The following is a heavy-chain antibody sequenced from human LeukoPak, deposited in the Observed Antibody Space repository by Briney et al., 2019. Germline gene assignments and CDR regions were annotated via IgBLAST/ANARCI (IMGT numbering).Heavy chain of an antibody. CDR3: GRYSYGYGSRLGY. CDR2: ISSSGSTI. CDR1: GFTFSSYE. Sequence: GGSLSLSCAASGFTFSSYEMNWVRQAPGKGLEWVSYISSSGSTIYYADSVKGRFTISRDNAENSLYLQMNSLRAEDTAVYYCGRYSYGYGSRLGYWGQGTLVTLSS. V-gene: IGHV3-48*03. J-gene: IGHJ4*02. D-gene: IGHD5-18*01.